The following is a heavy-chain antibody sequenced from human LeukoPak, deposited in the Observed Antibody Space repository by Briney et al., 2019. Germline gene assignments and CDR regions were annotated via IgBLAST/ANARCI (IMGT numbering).Heavy chain of an antibody. CDR2: IS. V-gene: IGHV4-34*01. D-gene: IGHD2-2*02. CDR3: ARGGRYCSSTSCYRDWFDP. J-gene: IGHJ5*02. Sequence: ISNYHPSLKRRVTISVDTSKKQISLKLSSVTAADTAVYYCARGGRYCSSTSCYRDWFDPWGQGTLVTVSS.